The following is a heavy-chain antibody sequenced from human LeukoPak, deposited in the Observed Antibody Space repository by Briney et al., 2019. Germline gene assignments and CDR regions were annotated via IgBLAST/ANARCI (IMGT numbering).Heavy chain of an antibody. CDR3: AREGAYYDGSGYLYLFDY. D-gene: IGHD3-22*01. CDR2: TYYRSKWYN. J-gene: IGHJ4*02. Sequence: SQTLSLTCAISGDSVPSNSAAWNWIRQSPSRGLEWLGRTYYRSKWYNDYAVSVKSRITINPDTSNNQFSLQLNSVTPEDTAVYYCAREGAYYDGSGYLYLFDYWGQGTLVTVSS. V-gene: IGHV6-1*01. CDR1: GDSVPSNSAA.